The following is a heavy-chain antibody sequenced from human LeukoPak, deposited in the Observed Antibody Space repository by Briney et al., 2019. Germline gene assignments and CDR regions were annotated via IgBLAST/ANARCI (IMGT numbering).Heavy chain of an antibody. J-gene: IGHJ3*02. Sequence: GGSLRLSCAASGFTFSSYEMNWVRQAPGKGLEWVSYISSSGSTIYYADSVKGRFTISRDNAKDSLYLQMNSLRAEDTAVYYCARDPKSYDILTGYYMGHAFDIWGQGTMVTVSS. CDR1: GFTFSSYE. V-gene: IGHV3-48*03. CDR3: ARDPKSYDILTGYYMGHAFDI. D-gene: IGHD3-9*01. CDR2: ISSSGSTI.